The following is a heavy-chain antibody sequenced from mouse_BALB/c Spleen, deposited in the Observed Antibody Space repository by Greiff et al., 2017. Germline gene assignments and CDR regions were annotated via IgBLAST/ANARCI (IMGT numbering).Heavy chain of an antibody. CDR3: ARDGYDDAMDY. CDR1: GFSFTSYG. J-gene: IGHJ4*01. Sequence: VKVVESGPGLVAPSQSLSITCTVSGFSFTSYGVHWVRQPPGKGLEWLGVIWAGGSTNYNSALMSRLSISKDNSKSQVFLKMNSLQTDDTAMYYCARDGYDDAMDYWGQGTSVTVSS. D-gene: IGHD2-14*01. V-gene: IGHV2-9*02. CDR2: IWAGGST.